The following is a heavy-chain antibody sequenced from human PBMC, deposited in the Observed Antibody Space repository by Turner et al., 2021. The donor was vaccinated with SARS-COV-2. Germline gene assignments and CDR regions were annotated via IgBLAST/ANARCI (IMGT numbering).Heavy chain of an antibody. CDR3: ARERRGYYAEY. V-gene: IGHV3-30-3*01. J-gene: IGHJ4*02. CDR1: GFTFSDFA. D-gene: IGHD3-3*01. CDR2: ISYDGSNQ. Sequence: QVQLVESGGGVVQPGRSLRLSCAASGFTFSDFAMHWVRQAPGKGLEWVALISYDGSNQYDADSVKGRFTISRDDSKNTLYLQMNSLSAEDTAVYHCARERRGYYAEYWGQGSLVTVSS.